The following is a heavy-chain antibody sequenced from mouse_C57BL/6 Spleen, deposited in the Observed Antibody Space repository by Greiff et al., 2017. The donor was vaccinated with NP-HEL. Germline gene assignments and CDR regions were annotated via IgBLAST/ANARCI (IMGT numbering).Heavy chain of an antibody. CDR2: IYPGDGDT. CDR1: GYAFSSSW. Sequence: VQLQQSGPELVKPGASVKISCKASGYAFSSSWMNWVKQRPGKGLEWIGRIYPGDGDTNYNGKFKGKATLTADKSSSTAYMQLSSLTSEDSAVYFCASYDVPDYFDYWGQGTTLTVSS. CDR3: ASYDVPDYFDY. V-gene: IGHV1-82*01. J-gene: IGHJ2*01. D-gene: IGHD2-3*01.